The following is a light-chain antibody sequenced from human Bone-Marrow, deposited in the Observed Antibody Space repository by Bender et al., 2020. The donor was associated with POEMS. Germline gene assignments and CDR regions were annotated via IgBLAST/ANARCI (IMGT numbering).Light chain of an antibody. V-gene: IGLV2-11*01. Sequence: QSAPTQPRSVSGSPGQSVTISCTGTSSDIGDYKYVSWYQQHPGKVPRLIISSVSKRSSGVPDRFSGSRSGNTASLTISGLQAEDEADYYCQSFDTSLSGWVFGAGTKLTV. CDR3: QSFDTSLSGWV. J-gene: IGLJ3*02. CDR2: SVS. CDR1: SSDIGDYKY.